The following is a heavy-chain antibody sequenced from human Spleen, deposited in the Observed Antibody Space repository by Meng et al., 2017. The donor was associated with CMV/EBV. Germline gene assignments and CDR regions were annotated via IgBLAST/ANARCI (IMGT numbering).Heavy chain of an antibody. CDR1: GGSFSGYY. V-gene: IGHV4-34*01. Sequence: SETLSLTCAVYGGSFSGYYWSWIRQPPGKGLEWIGEINHSGSTNYNPSLKSRVTISVDTSKNQFSLKLTSVTAADTAVYYCARDNIAMAGRDYWGQGNLVTVSS. D-gene: IGHD6-19*01. CDR2: INHSGST. J-gene: IGHJ4*02. CDR3: ARDNIAMAGRDY.